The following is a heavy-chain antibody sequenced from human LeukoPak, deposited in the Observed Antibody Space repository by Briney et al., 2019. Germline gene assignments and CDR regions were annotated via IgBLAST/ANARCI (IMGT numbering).Heavy chain of an antibody. D-gene: IGHD2/OR15-2a*01. CDR3: VTALQYGRFDP. CDR2: FDPEEGET. CDR1: GYTLTELS. V-gene: IGHV1-24*01. Sequence: ASVKVSCKVSGYTLTELSMHWVRQVPGKGLEWMGGFDPEEGETIYAQKFQGRVIMTGDTSTDTAYMRLSSLRSQDTAVYYCVTALQYGRFDPWGQGTLVAVSS. J-gene: IGHJ5*02.